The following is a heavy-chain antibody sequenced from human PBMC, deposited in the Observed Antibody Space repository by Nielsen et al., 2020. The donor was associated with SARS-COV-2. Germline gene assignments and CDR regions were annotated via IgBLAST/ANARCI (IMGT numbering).Heavy chain of an antibody. J-gene: IGHJ6*02. CDR1: GFTFSSYA. D-gene: IGHD2-2*01. V-gene: IGHV3-23*01. CDR3: AKDKYQLLNYGMDV. Sequence: GESLKISCAASGFTFSSYAMSWVRQAPGKGLEWVLAISGSGGSTYYADSVKGRFTISRDNSKNTLYLQMNSLRAEDTAVYYCAKDKYQLLNYGMDVWGQGTTVTVSS. CDR2: ISGSGGST.